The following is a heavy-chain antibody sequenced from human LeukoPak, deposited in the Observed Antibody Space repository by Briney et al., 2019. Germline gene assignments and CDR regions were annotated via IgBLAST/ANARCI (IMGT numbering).Heavy chain of an antibody. D-gene: IGHD5-12*01. V-gene: IGHV3-7*01. CDR3: ARDRGFPSFDY. CDR2: INQDGSEK. J-gene: IGHJ4*02. Sequence: GGSLRLSCAASGFTFRNSWMHWVRQAPGKGLEWVADINQDGSEKYYVDSVKGRFTISRDTAKNSLHLQMNSLRAEDTAVYYCARDRGFPSFDYWGQGILVTVSS. CDR1: GFTFRNSW.